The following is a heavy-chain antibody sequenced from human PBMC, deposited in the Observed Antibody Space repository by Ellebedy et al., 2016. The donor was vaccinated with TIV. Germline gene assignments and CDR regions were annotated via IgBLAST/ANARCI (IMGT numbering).Heavy chain of an antibody. CDR2: VRYDGSIE. CDR3: ARPSYQLLSYYFDS. D-gene: IGHD2-2*01. J-gene: IGHJ4*02. V-gene: IGHV3-30*02. Sequence: PGGSLRLSCAASGFTFGSFGMHWVRQAPGKGLEWVAFVRYDGSIEKYADSVKGRFTISRDDSKNEVFLQMSSLRAEDTAVYYCARPSYQLLSYYFDSWGQGTLVTVSS. CDR1: GFTFGSFG.